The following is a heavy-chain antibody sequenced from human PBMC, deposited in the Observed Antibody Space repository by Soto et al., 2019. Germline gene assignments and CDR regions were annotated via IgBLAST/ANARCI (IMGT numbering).Heavy chain of an antibody. CDR2: ISGSGGST. V-gene: IGHV3-23*01. D-gene: IGHD6-6*01. J-gene: IGHJ4*02. CDR1: GFNFRSYA. CDR3: ANKLGIDY. Sequence: GGSQRLSCTASGFNFRSYARSWVRQAPGKGLEWVSAISGSGGSTYYADSVKGRFTISRDNSKNTLYLQMNSLRAEDTAVYYCANKLGIDYWGQGTLVTVSS.